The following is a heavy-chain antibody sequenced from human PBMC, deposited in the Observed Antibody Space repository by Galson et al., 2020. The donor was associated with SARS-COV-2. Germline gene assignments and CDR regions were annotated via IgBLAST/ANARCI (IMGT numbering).Heavy chain of an antibody. CDR2: ISSSSSYI. V-gene: IGHV3-21*01. J-gene: IGHJ4*02. CDR1: GFTFSSYS. D-gene: IGHD6-19*01. CDR3: ARGGAVAGYFDY. Sequence: GGSLRLSCAASGFTFSSYSMNWVRQAPGKGLEWVSSISSSSSYIYYADSVKGRFTISRDNAKNSLYLQMNSLRAEDTAVYYCARGGAVAGYFDYWGQGTLVTVSS.